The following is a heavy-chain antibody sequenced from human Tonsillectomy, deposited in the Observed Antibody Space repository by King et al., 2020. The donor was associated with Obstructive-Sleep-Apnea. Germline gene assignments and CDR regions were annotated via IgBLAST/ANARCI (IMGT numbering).Heavy chain of an antibody. Sequence: QLQESGPGLVKPSETLSLTCTVSGGSISSSNYYWGWIRQPPGKGLEWIGRIYYSGSTYYNPSLKSRVTISVDTSKNQFSLNLSSVTAADTAVYYCARDRGEITIFNYWGQGTLVTVSS. J-gene: IGHJ4*02. CDR2: IYYSGST. V-gene: IGHV4-39*07. CDR1: GGSISSSNYY. CDR3: ARDRGEITIFNY. D-gene: IGHD3-9*01.